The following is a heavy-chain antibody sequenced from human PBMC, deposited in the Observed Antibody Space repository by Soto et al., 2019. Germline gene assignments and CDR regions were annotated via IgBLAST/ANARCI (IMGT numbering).Heavy chain of an antibody. Sequence: GGSLRLSCAASGFTFSDYYMSWIRQAPGKGLEWVSYISSSGSTIYYADSVKGRFTISRDNAKNSLYLQMNSLRAEDTAVYYCASGLSIAARGARRRDYWGQGTLVTVSS. D-gene: IGHD6-6*01. J-gene: IGHJ4*02. V-gene: IGHV3-11*01. CDR2: ISSSGSTI. CDR3: ASGLSIAARGARRRDY. CDR1: GFTFSDYY.